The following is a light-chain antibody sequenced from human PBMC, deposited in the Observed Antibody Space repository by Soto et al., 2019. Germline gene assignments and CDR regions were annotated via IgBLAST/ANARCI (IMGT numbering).Light chain of an antibody. J-gene: IGKJ3*01. CDR3: QQYYSYPPF. CDR1: PSVTNF. CDR2: GAF. V-gene: IGKV3D-15*01. Sequence: EIVLSQSPATVSLSPGERATLSCRASPSVTNFLAWYQQKPGQAPRLLIYGAFNRATGIPARFSGSGSGTDFTLTISGLQSEDFATYYCQQYYSYPPFFGPGTKVDI.